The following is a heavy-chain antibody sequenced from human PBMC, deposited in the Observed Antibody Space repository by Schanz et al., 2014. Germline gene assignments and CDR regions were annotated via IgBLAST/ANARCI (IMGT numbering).Heavy chain of an antibody. CDR3: AKGRTVWSGSDRKYYFDY. CDR1: GFAFSSFA. V-gene: IGHV3-23*04. D-gene: IGHD1-26*01. CDR2: ISANDYDT. Sequence: EEQVVESGGGLVQPGGSLRLSCAASGFAFSSFALSWVRQSPGKGLEWVSAISANDYDTYYAPSVKGRFTVSRDNSKNTVYLQMNSLRAEDTAIYYCAKGRTVWSGSDRKYYFDYWGQGTLVTVSS. J-gene: IGHJ4*02.